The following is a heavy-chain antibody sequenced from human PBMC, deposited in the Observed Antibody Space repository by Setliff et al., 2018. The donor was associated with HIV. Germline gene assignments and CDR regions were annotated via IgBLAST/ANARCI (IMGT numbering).Heavy chain of an antibody. V-gene: IGHV4-39*01. CDR1: GGSMSSSGPGYY. Sequence: SETLSLTCTVSGGSMSSSGPGYYWGWVRQTPGGGLEWIGSVYYRGRTYYNPSLKSRVTMSVDTSKNQLSLRLTSMAAADTAMYYCARSQPDTIFGVVTFDCWGQGKMVTVSS. CDR2: VYYRGRT. CDR3: ARSQPDTIFGVVTFDC. J-gene: IGHJ4*02. D-gene: IGHD3-3*01.